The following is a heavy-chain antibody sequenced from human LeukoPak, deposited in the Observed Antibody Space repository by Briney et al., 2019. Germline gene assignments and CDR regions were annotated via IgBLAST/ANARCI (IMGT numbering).Heavy chain of an antibody. D-gene: IGHD2-15*01. J-gene: IGHJ5*02. Sequence: SETLSLTCAVYGGSFSGYYWTWIRQSPGKGLEWIGEINHSGSTNNNPSLKSRVTTSVDTSKNQFSLKLSSVTAADTAVYYCAGSGDIVVVVASHNWFDPWGQGTLVTVSS. CDR3: AGSGDIVVVVASHNWFDP. CDR2: INHSGST. V-gene: IGHV4-34*01. CDR1: GGSFSGYY.